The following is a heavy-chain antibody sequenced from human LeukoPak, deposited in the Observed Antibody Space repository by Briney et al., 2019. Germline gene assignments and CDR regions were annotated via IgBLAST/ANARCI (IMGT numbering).Heavy chain of an antibody. J-gene: IGHJ4*02. CDR1: GFTLSSFA. D-gene: IGHD2-15*01. Sequence: GGSLRLSCAASGFTLSSFAMSWVRQAPGKGLEWVSAIVGSGASTYYADSVKGRFTISRDNSKNTLYLQMNSLRAEDTAVYYCAKAVGYCSGGSCYHLIDYWGQGTLVTVSS. CDR3: AKAVGYCSGGSCYHLIDY. V-gene: IGHV3-23*01. CDR2: IVGSGAST.